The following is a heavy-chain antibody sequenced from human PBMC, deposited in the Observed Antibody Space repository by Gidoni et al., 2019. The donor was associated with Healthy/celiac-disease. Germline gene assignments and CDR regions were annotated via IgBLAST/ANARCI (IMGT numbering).Heavy chain of an antibody. CDR1: GFPFSRYG. CDR3: AKTLWFGETLYYYYGMDV. Sequence: QVQLVESGGGVVQPGRSLRLSCAASGFPFSRYGMHWVRQAPGKGLEWVAVISYDGSNKYYADSVKGRFTISRDNSKNTLYLQMNSLRAEDTAVYYCAKTLWFGETLYYYYGMDVWGQGTTVTVSS. D-gene: IGHD3-10*01. J-gene: IGHJ6*02. CDR2: ISYDGSNK. V-gene: IGHV3-30*18.